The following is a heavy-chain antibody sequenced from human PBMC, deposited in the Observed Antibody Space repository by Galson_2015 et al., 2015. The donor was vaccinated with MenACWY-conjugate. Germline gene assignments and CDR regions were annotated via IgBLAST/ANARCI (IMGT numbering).Heavy chain of an antibody. D-gene: IGHD1-14*01. CDR2: ISTCSST. CDR3: ARFPRTPGKYPDY. V-gene: IGHV3-11*06. CDR1: GFTFSDYY. Sequence: SLRLSCAASGFTFSDYYMSWVRQAPGKGLECVSYISTCSSTNYADSVQGRFTISRDNAKNSVYLQMDSLRAEDTAVYYCARFPRTPGKYPDYWGQGTPVTVSS. J-gene: IGHJ4*02.